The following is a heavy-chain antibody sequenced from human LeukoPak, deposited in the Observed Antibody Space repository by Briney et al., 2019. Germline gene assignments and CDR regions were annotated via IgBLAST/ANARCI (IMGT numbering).Heavy chain of an antibody. CDR3: ARDSRGEPYDY. CDR1: GFTFSSYS. Sequence: GSLRLSCAASGFTFSSYSMNWVRQAPGKGLEWFSSISSSSSYIYYADSVKGRFTISRDNAKNSLYLQMNSLRAEDTAVYYCARDSRGEPYDYWGQGTLVTVSS. CDR2: ISSSSSYI. V-gene: IGHV3-21*01. D-gene: IGHD1-14*01. J-gene: IGHJ4*02.